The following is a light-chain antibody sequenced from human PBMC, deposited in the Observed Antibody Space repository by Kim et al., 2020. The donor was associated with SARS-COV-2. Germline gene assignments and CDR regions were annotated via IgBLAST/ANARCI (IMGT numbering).Light chain of an antibody. CDR1: QAISNY. J-gene: IGKJ2*01. CDR2: AAS. CDR3: QKYNTAPHT. Sequence: GDRVTITCRASQAISNYLAWYQQKPGEVPRLLIYAASTLQSGVPSRFSGSGSGTDFTLTISSLQPEDVATYYCQKYNTAPHTFGQGTKLEIK. V-gene: IGKV1-27*01.